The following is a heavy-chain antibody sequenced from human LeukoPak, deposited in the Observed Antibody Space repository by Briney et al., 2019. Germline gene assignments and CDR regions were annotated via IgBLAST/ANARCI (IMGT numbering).Heavy chain of an antibody. CDR2: INPNSSGT. V-gene: IGHV1-2*02. Sequence: ASVKVSCKASGYTFTGYYMHWVRQAPGQGLEWMGWINPNSSGTNYAQKFQGRVTMTRDTSISTAYMELSRLRSDDTAVYYCARSRITMVRGVFNWFDPWGQGTLVTVSS. CDR3: ARSRITMVRGVFNWFDP. D-gene: IGHD3-10*01. J-gene: IGHJ5*02. CDR1: GYTFTGYY.